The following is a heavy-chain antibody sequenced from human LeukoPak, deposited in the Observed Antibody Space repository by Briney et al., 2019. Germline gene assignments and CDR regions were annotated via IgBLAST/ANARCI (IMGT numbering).Heavy chain of an antibody. D-gene: IGHD3-10*01. J-gene: IGHJ1*01. CDR3: AKGVGSRFGEVSPIQH. CDR1: GFTFSSYA. Sequence: GGSLRLSCAASGFTFSSYAMSWVRQAPGKGLEWVSAISGSGGSTYYADSVKGRFTISRDNSKNTLYLQMNSLRAEDTAVYYCAKGVGSRFGEVSPIQHWGQGTLVTVSS. CDR2: ISGSGGST. V-gene: IGHV3-23*01.